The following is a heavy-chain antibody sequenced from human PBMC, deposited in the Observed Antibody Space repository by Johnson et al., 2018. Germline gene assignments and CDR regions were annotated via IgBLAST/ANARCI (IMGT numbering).Heavy chain of an antibody. J-gene: IGHJ3*02. CDR1: GFSFSSYG. V-gene: IGHV3-30*03. CDR2: VSYDGSNK. CDR3: TTDFGIRVYADDAFDI. Sequence: QLVESGGGVVQPGRSLRLSCAASGFSFSSYGMHWVRQAPGKGLEWVALVSYDGSNKYYADFVKGRFTISRDNAKNSLYLQMNSLRAEDTAVYYCTTDFGIRVYADDAFDIWGQGTMVTVSS. D-gene: IGHD2-8*01.